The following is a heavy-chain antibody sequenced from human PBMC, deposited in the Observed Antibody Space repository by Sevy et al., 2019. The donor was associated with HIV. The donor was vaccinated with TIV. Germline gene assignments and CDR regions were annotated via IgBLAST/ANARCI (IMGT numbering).Heavy chain of an antibody. Sequence: ASVKVSCKVSGYRLIEVSMHWVRQAPGKGLEWMGHLDPEDGETIYAQNFQGRVTMTEDTSTDTAYMEVSSLRSEDTAAYYCAADRGEDYCSGNSCQRHYYYGLDVWGQGTTVTVSS. CDR1: GYRLIEVS. D-gene: IGHD2-15*01. J-gene: IGHJ6*02. V-gene: IGHV1-24*01. CDR2: LDPEDGET. CDR3: AADRGEDYCSGNSCQRHYYYGLDV.